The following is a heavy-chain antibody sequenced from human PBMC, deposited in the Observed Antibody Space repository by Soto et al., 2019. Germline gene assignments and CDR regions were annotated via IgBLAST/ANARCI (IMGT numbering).Heavy chain of an antibody. CDR3: VKGGWLDF. CDR2: ISDDGSRT. Sequence: GGSLRLSCAASGFTFNTFEMTWVRQAPGRGLEWVSFISDDGSRTYYADAVKGRFTISRDNSKYTLYLQMNSLTVEDTAVYACVKGGWLDFWGQGTLVTVSS. CDR1: GFTFNTFE. D-gene: IGHD3-16*01. V-gene: IGHV3-23*01. J-gene: IGHJ5*01.